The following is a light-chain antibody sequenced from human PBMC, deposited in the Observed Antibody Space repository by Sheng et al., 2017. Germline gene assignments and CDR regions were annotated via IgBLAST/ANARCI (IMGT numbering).Light chain of an antibody. Sequence: EIVMTQSPTTLSVSPGERATLSCRASQSVNNNLAWYQQKPGQAPRLLIYGASTRATAIPARFSGSGSGTDFTLTISRLEPEDFAVYSCQHYGTSLWTFGQGTKVEIK. CDR2: GAS. CDR3: QHYGTSLWT. V-gene: IGKV3-15*01. CDR1: QSVNNN. J-gene: IGKJ1*01.